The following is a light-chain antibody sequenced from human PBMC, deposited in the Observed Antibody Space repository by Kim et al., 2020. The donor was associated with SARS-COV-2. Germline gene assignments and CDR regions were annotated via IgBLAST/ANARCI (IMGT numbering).Light chain of an antibody. J-gene: IGKJ2*01. CDR3: QQTYSTPHT. CDR2: TAS. V-gene: IGKV1-39*01. Sequence: SASVGDRVTIPCRASQSISSYLNCFQQRPDKAPNVLIYTASSLQSGVPSRFSACGSGTDFTLTMNSLQREHFATHYCQQTYSTPHTFAQGTRLEI. CDR1: QSISSY.